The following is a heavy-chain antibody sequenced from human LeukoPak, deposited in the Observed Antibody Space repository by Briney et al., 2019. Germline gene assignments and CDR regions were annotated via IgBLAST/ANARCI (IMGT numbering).Heavy chain of an antibody. CDR2: ISSNGGST. CDR1: GFTFSSYA. V-gene: IGHV3-64*01. J-gene: IGHJ4*02. CDR3: ARGGTYYDSSGYYYADY. D-gene: IGHD3-22*01. Sequence: GGSLRLSCVASGFTFSSYAMHWVRQAPGKGLEYVSAISSNGGSTYYANSVKGRFTISRDNSKNMLYLQMGSLRAEDMAVYYCARGGTYYDSSGYYYADYWGQGTLVTVSS.